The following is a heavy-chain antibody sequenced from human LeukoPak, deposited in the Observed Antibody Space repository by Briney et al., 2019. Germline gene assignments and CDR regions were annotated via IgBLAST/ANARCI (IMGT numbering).Heavy chain of an antibody. CDR1: GYSISSGYY. J-gene: IGHJ4*02. V-gene: IGHV4-38-2*02. Sequence: SETLSLTCTVSGYSISSGYYWGWIRQPPGKGLEWLASIYHSGTIYYNPSLRSRVTISVDTSKNQFSLKLTSVTAADTAVYYCARGLGRQQLVSPFDYWGQGTLVTVSS. CDR3: ARGLGRQQLVSPFDY. CDR2: IYHSGTI. D-gene: IGHD6-13*01.